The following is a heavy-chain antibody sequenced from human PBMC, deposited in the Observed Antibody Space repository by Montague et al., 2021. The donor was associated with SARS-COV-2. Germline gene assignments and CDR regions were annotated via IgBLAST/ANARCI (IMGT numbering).Heavy chain of an antibody. Sequence: PALVKPTQTLTLTCTVSGFSLNNRLGVTWIRQPPGKALEWLAHIFLNGEQSVGTSLKTRLTVSRDTSKSQVVLSMTNVDPADTATYYCARVRSDPPLLYLGVWDYYFDFWGQGILVSVSS. D-gene: IGHD3-16*02. J-gene: IGHJ4*02. CDR2: IFLNGEQ. CDR3: ARVRSDPPLLYLGVWDYYFDF. V-gene: IGHV2-26*01. CDR1: GFSLNNRLG.